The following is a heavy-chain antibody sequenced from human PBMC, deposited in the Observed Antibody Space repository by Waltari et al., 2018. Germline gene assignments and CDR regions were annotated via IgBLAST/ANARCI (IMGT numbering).Heavy chain of an antibody. CDR1: GFTFSNFG. Sequence: QVNLVESGGGVVQPGGSLRLSCATSGFTFSNFGMPWVRQAPGKGLEWGALIWFDGSDKFYADSVRVRFTISRDNSARTLYLDMDSLRLDDTAMYYCAKDAFGNTYLDFWGQGTLVTVSS. D-gene: IGHD2-2*02. V-gene: IGHV3-30*02. CDR2: IWFDGSDK. CDR3: AKDAFGNTYLDF. J-gene: IGHJ4*02.